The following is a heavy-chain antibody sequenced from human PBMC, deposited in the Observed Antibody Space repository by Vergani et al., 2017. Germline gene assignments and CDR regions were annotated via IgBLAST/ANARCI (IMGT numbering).Heavy chain of an antibody. D-gene: IGHD6-19*01. V-gene: IGHV3-7*03. CDR1: GFTFSNLW. Sequence: EVHLLESGGGLIQPGGSLRLSCEASGFTFSNLWMNWVRQAPGKGLEWVANIKYDGSKKNYVDSVKGRFTISRDISKNTLFLHMNSLRPEDTAVYYCAKVGRSEVAGTFGAFDILGQGTMVTVSS. J-gene: IGHJ3*02. CDR2: IKYDGSKK. CDR3: AKVGRSEVAGTFGAFDI.